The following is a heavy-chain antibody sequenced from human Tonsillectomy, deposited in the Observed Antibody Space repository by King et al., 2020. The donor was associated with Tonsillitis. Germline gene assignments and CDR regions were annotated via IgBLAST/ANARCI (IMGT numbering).Heavy chain of an antibody. CDR1: RYSFTSYW. D-gene: IGHD6-19*01. CDR2: IYPGDSDT. CDR3: ARQKRNSGWYVGPFDY. V-gene: IGHV5-51*01. J-gene: IGHJ4*02. Sequence: VQLVESGAEVKKPGESLKISCKTSRYSFTSYWIGWVRQMPGKGLEWMGIIYPGDSDTRYSPSFQGQVTISADKSISTAYLQWRSLRASDTAMYYCARQKRNSGWYVGPFDYWGQGSLVTVSS.